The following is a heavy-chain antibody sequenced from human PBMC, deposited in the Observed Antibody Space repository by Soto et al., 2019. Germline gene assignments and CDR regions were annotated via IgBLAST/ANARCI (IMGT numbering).Heavy chain of an antibody. CDR1: GFSLTTGRSG. CDR2: IFSNNER. Sequence: QVTLKESSPVLVKATETLTLTCSISGFSLTTGRSGVSWIRQPPGKALEWLAHIFSNNERSYSPSLQHRLSISAETSKRQVVLTMTNVGPVDTGTYFFAHLVAVSSAYHYAFDVWGQGASVTVS. V-gene: IGHV2-26*03. CDR3: AHLVAVSSAYHYAFDV. J-gene: IGHJ6*02. D-gene: IGHD3-16*01.